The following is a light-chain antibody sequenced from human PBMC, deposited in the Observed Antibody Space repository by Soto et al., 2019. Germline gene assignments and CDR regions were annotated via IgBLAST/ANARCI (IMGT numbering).Light chain of an antibody. CDR2: RTN. CDR3: AAWDDSLSGVV. V-gene: IGLV1-47*01. Sequence: QSVLTQPPSASGTPGQRVTTSCSGSSSNIGSNYVYWYQQLPGTAPKLLIYRTNQRPSGVPDRFSGSKSGTSASLAISGLRSEYEADYYCAAWDDSLSGVVFGGGTKLTVL. CDR1: SSNIGSNY. J-gene: IGLJ2*01.